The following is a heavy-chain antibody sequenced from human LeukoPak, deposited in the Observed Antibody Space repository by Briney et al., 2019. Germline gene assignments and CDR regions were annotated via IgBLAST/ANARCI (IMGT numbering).Heavy chain of an antibody. CDR3: AKVLLVVVPAASECFDY. V-gene: IGHV3-53*01. D-gene: IGHD2-2*01. Sequence: GGSLRLSCAASGFTVSSNYMSWVRQAPGKGLEWVSVIYSGGSTYYADSVKGRFTISSDNSKNTLYLQMNSLRAEDTAVYYCAKVLLVVVPAASECFDYWGQGTLVTVSS. CDR1: GFTVSSNY. CDR2: IYSGGST. J-gene: IGHJ4*02.